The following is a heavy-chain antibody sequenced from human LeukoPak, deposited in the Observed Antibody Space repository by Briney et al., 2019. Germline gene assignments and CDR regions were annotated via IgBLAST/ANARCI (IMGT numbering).Heavy chain of an antibody. CDR3: ARWEVPYYDILTGYGAWDY. D-gene: IGHD3-9*01. CDR1: GYTFTSYG. V-gene: IGHV1-18*01. CDR2: ISAYNGNT. Sequence: ASVKVSCKASGYTFTSYGISWVRQAPGQGLEWMGWISAYNGNTNYAQKLQGRATMTTDTSTSTAYMELRSLRSDDTAVYYCARWEVPYYDILTGYGAWDYWGQGTLVTVSS. J-gene: IGHJ4*02.